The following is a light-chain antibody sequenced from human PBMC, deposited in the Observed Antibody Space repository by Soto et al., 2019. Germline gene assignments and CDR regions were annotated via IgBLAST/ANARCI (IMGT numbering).Light chain of an antibody. CDR3: QQRSNWRNT. Sequence: EIVLTQSPATLSLSPGERATLSCRASQSVSSYLAWYQQKTGQAPRLLIYDASNRATGIPARFSGSGSGTDFTLTISSLEPEDFAVYYCQQRSNWRNTFVQGTKLEIK. CDR1: QSVSSY. J-gene: IGKJ2*01. V-gene: IGKV3-11*01. CDR2: DAS.